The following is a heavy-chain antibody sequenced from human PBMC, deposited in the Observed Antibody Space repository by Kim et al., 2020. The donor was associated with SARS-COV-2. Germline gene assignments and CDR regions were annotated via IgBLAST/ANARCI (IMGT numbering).Heavy chain of an antibody. CDR1: GYTFTGYY. Sequence: ASVKVSCKASGYTFTGYYMHWVRQAPGQGLEWMGRINPNSGGTNYAQKFQGRVTMTRDTSISTAYMELSRLRSDDTAVYYCASSGAVAGPRGLNFDYWGQGTLVTVSS. D-gene: IGHD6-19*01. CDR2: INPNSGGT. J-gene: IGHJ4*02. CDR3: ASSGAVAGPRGLNFDY. V-gene: IGHV1-2*06.